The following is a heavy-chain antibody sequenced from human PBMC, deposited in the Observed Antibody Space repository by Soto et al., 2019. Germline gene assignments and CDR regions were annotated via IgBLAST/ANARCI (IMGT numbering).Heavy chain of an antibody. Sequence: QLQLQESGPGLVKPSETLSLTCTVSGGSVSSSNYYWGWIRQSPGKGLEWIGSIYYSGSTYYNPSLAGRVTLSVDKSNHQFSLKVISVTAADTAVYYCARLEGLATISYYFDYWGQGTLVTVSS. CDR3: ARLEGLATISYYFDY. V-gene: IGHV4-39*01. CDR1: GGSVSSSNYY. J-gene: IGHJ4*02. CDR2: IYYSGST. D-gene: IGHD3-9*01.